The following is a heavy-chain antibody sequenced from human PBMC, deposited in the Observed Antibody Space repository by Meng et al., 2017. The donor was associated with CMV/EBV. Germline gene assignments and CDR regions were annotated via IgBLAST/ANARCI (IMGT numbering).Heavy chain of an antibody. Sequence: QGPTGECGAGVMKPWCPVKVSCKASGGTFSSYASSWVRQAPGQGLEWMGGIITIFGTANYAQKFQGRVTITADESTSTAYMELSSLRSEDTAVYYCARGYYDSSGYNFDLWGRGTLVTVSS. CDR1: GGTFSSYA. D-gene: IGHD3-22*01. J-gene: IGHJ2*01. CDR2: IITIFGTA. V-gene: IGHV1-69*12. CDR3: ARGYYDSSGYNFDL.